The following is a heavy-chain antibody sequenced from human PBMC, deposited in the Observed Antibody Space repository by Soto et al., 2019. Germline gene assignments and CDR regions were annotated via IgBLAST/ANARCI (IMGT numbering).Heavy chain of an antibody. V-gene: IGHV3-21*01. CDR2: IIQTSSVM. Sequence: PXGSLRLSCSAAGFTFSIYTMNWVRQAPGKGLDWVSSIIQTSSVMFYADSVKGRFTISRDNAKNSLFLQMNSLRVEDTAFYYCARDKIHGEWGQGTLVTVSS. CDR1: GFTFSIYT. J-gene: IGHJ4*02. CDR3: ARDKIHGE.